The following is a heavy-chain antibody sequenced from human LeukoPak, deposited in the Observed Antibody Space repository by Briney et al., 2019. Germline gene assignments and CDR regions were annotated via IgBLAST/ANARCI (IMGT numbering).Heavy chain of an antibody. V-gene: IGHV3-30-3*01. CDR1: GFTFSSYA. D-gene: IGHD6-13*01. CDR3: ASPTYSSSFYYYYGMDV. J-gene: IGHJ6*02. CDR2: ISYDGSNK. Sequence: GGSLRLSCAASGFTFSSYAMHWVRQAPGKGLEWVAVISYDGSNKYYADSVKGRFTISRDNSKNTLYLQMNSLRAEDTAVYCCASPTYSSSFYYYYGMDVWGQGTTVTVSS.